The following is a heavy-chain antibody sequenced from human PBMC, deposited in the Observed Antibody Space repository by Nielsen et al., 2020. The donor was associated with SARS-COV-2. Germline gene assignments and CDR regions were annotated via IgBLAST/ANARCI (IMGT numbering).Heavy chain of an antibody. D-gene: IGHD2-2*01. J-gene: IGHJ4*02. CDR1: GFTFSRHA. CDR3: ARDQLGYCGSTSCSPRV. CDR2: IGAGGDNI. Sequence: GESLKISCAASGFTFSRHAMNWVRQAPGKGLEWVSIIGAGGDNIYYADSVKGRFTISRDNSKNTLYLQINSLRADDTAVYYCARDQLGYCGSTSCSPRVWGQGTLVTVAS. V-gene: IGHV3-23*01.